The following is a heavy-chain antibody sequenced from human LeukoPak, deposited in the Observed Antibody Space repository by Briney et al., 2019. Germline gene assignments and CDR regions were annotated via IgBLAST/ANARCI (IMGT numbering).Heavy chain of an antibody. V-gene: IGHV1-46*01. Sequence: ASEKVSCKASGYTITSYYMHGVRQAPGQWLEWMGIINPSGGSTSYAQKFHGRVTMTRDTSTSTVYMELSSLRSEDTAVYYCARGRAVVLDYWGQGTLVTVSS. CDR2: INPSGGST. D-gene: IGHD2-15*01. CDR3: ARGRAVVLDY. J-gene: IGHJ4*02. CDR1: GYTITSYY.